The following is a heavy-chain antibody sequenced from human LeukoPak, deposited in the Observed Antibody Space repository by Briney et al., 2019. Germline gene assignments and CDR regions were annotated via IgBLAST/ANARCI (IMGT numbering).Heavy chain of an antibody. D-gene: IGHD5-24*01. V-gene: IGHV1-2*02. Sequence: ASVKVSCKASGYTFTGYYMHWVRQAPGQGLEWMGWINSNSWGTNYAQKFQGRVTMPRDTSISTAYMELSRLRSDDTAVYYCARAWRYNFSPLDYWGQGTLVTVSS. CDR3: ARAWRYNFSPLDY. J-gene: IGHJ4*02. CDR2: INSNSWGT. CDR1: GYTFTGYY.